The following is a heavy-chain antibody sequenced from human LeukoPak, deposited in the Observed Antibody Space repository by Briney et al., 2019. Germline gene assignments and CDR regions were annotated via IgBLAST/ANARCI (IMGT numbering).Heavy chain of an antibody. J-gene: IGHJ4*02. Sequence: GGSLRLSCETSGFTFSNYAMSWVRQAPGKGLEWVSAISGSGGSTYYADSVKGRFTISRDNSKNTLYLQMNSLRAEDTAVYYCAKHSSRWYVNYLDYWGQGTLVTVSS. CDR2: ISGSGGST. D-gene: IGHD6-13*01. V-gene: IGHV3-23*01. CDR1: GFTFSNYA. CDR3: AKHSSRWYVNYLDY.